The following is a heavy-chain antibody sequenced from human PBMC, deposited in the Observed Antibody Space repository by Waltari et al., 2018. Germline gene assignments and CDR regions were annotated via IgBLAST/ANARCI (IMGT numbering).Heavy chain of an antibody. J-gene: IGHJ4*02. Sequence: QVQLVQSGAEVEKPGASVKVSCKAAGYTFTSYYMHWVRQAPGQGLEWMGRINPRGGSTSYGQKFQGRVTMTRDTSTSTVYMELSSLRSEDTAVYYCAKSTPGQQLAIDYWGQGTLVTVSS. D-gene: IGHD6-13*01. V-gene: IGHV1-46*03. CDR1: GYTFTSYY. CDR3: AKSTPGQQLAIDY. CDR2: INPRGGST.